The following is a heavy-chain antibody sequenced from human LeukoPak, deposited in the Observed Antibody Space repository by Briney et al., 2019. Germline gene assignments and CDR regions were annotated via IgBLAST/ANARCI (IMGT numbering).Heavy chain of an antibody. V-gene: IGHV4-39*07. CDR3: ARSDGYGLVGI. D-gene: IGHD3-10*01. CDR1: GVSISSGSNY. J-gene: IGHJ3*02. CDR2: IYSSGGT. Sequence: PSETLSLTCSVSGVSISSGSNYWGWIRQPPGKTLEWIGSIYSSGGTYYNPSLKSRAIILTDTAKNHVSLNLSPVTAADTAVYYCARSDGYGLVGIWGQGTMVTVSS.